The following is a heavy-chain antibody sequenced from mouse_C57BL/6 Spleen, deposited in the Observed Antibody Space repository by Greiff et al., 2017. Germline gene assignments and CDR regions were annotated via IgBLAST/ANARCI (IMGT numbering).Heavy chain of an antibody. V-gene: IGHV1-82*01. CDR3: AIYSNYPDWYFDV. Sequence: QVQLQQSGPELVKPGASVKISCKASGYAFSSSWMNWVKQRPGKGLEWIGRIYPGDGDTNYNGKFKGKATLTADKSSSTAYMQLSSLTSEDSAVYFCAIYSNYPDWYFDVWGTGTTVTVSS. CDR1: GYAFSSSW. J-gene: IGHJ1*03. CDR2: IYPGDGDT. D-gene: IGHD2-5*01.